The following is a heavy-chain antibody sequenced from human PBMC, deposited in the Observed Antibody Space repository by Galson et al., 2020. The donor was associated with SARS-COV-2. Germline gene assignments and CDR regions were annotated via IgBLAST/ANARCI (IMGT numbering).Heavy chain of an antibody. J-gene: IGHJ6*04. Sequence: ASEQVPCKVSGYTLTELSIHWVRQAPGKGLEWMGGFDPEDGETIYAQKFQRRVTMTEDTSTDTAYMELSSLRSEDTAVYYCATGPVVVPAAIGFGYYYYYIMDVWGKGTTVTVPS. CDR2: FDPEDGET. CDR1: GYTLTELS. D-gene: IGHD2-2*01. V-gene: IGHV1-24*01. CDR3: ATGPVVVPAAIGFGYYYYYIMDV.